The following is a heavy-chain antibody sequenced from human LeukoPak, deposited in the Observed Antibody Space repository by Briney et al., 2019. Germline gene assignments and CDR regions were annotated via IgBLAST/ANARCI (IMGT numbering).Heavy chain of an antibody. J-gene: IGHJ4*02. CDR1: GYTFTGYY. V-gene: IGHV1-2*02. D-gene: IGHD3-10*01. CDR3: ASRSPVWFGESFDY. Sequence: ASVKVSCKASGYTFTGYYMHWVRQAPGQGLEWMGWINPNSGGTNYAQKFQGRVTMTWDTSISTAYMELSRLRSDDTAVYYCASRSPVWFGESFDYWGQGTLVTVSS. CDR2: INPNSGGT.